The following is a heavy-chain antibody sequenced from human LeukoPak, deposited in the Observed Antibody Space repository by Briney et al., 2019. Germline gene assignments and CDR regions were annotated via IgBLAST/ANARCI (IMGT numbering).Heavy chain of an antibody. CDR2: INPNSGGT. Sequence: GASVKVSCKASGGTFSSYAISWVRQAPGQGLEWMGWINPNSGGTNYAQKFQGRVTMTRDTSISTAYMELSRLRSDDTAVYYCARAPYNWNYENYYMDVWGKGTTVTVSS. CDR3: ARAPYNWNYENYYMDV. V-gene: IGHV1-2*02. D-gene: IGHD1-7*01. CDR1: GGTFSSYA. J-gene: IGHJ6*03.